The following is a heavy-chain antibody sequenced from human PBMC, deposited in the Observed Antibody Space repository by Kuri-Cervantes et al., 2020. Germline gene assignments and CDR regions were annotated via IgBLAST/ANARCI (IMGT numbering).Heavy chain of an antibody. CDR1: GGSISSSSYY. J-gene: IGHJ6*02. CDR3: ASLPGRSVVDV. D-gene: IGHD3-16*02. V-gene: IGHV4-39*01. CDR2: IYYSGST. Sequence: GSLRPSCAVSGGSISSSSYYWGWIRQPPGKGLEWIGSIYYSGSTYYNPFIKSRVTISVDTSKNQFSLKLSSVTAADTAVYYCASLPGRSVVDVWGQGTMVTVSS.